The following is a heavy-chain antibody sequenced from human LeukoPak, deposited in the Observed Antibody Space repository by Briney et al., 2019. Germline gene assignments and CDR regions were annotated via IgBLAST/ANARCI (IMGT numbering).Heavy chain of an antibody. J-gene: IGHJ4*02. CDR2: IKQDGSEK. D-gene: IGHD3-16*02. CDR1: GFTFSSYR. Sequence: GGSLRLSCAASGFTFSSYRMNWVRQAPGKGLEWVANIKQDGSEKYYVDSVKGRFTISRDNAKNSLYLQMNSLRAEDTAVYYCARGFADFVWGSYPSSYWGQGILVTVSS. CDR3: ARGFADFVWGSYPSSY. V-gene: IGHV3-7*01.